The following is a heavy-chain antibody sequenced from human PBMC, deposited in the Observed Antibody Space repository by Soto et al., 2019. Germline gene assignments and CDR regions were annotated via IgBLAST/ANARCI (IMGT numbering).Heavy chain of an antibody. CDR3: AKGQEYYYDSSGYSRHIFDY. V-gene: IGHV3-23*01. D-gene: IGHD3-22*01. Sequence: GGSLRLSCAASGFTFSSYAMSWVRQAPGKGLEWVSAISGSGGSTYYADSVKGRFTISRDNSKNTLYLQMNSLRAEDTAVYYCAKGQEYYYDSSGYSRHIFDYWGQGTLVTVSS. CDR1: GFTFSSYA. J-gene: IGHJ4*02. CDR2: ISGSGGST.